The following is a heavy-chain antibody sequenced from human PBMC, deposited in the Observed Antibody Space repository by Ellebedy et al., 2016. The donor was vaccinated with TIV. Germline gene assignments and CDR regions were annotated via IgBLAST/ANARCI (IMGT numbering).Heavy chain of an antibody. CDR2: ISWNSASV. V-gene: IGHV3-9*01. Sequence: SLKISXVASGFTFNEYSMHWVRQAPGKGLEWVSGISWNSASVDYVDSVKGRFTISRDNAKNSMYLQMNSLRAEDTAVYYCVRSGGTSWADYWGQGTPVTVSS. D-gene: IGHD2-2*01. CDR3: VRSGGTSWADY. CDR1: GFTFNEYS. J-gene: IGHJ4*02.